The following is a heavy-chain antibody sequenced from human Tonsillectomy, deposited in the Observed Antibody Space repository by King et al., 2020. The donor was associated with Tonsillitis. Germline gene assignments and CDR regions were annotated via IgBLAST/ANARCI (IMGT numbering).Heavy chain of an antibody. CDR3: ARYSGYNYIDTFDI. Sequence: QLQESGPGLVKPSQILSLTCTVSGGSISSGGYYWSWIRQPAGKGLEWIGHIDTSGSTNYNPSLKSRVTMSVDTSKKQFSLRLSSVTAADTAVYYCARYSGYNYIDTFDIWGQGTMVTVSS. CDR2: IDTSGST. V-gene: IGHV4-61*02. J-gene: IGHJ3*02. D-gene: IGHD5-12*01. CDR1: GGSISSGGYY.